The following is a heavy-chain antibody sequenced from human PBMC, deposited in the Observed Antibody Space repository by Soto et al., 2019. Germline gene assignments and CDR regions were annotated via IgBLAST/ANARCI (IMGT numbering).Heavy chain of an antibody. D-gene: IGHD6-19*01. CDR1: GFTFSSYA. V-gene: IGHV3-23*01. CDR3: AKAGQWLLLFIG. J-gene: IGHJ4*02. Sequence: EVQLLESGGGVVQPGGSLRLSCAASGFTFSSYAMSWVRQAPGKGLEWVSAISGSGGSTYYADSVKGRFTLSRDNSKHTLYLQMNSLRAEDTAVYYCAKAGQWLLLFIGWGQGTLVTVSS. CDR2: ISGSGGST.